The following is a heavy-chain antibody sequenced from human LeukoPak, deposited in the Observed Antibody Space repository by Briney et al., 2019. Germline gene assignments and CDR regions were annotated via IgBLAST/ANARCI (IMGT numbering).Heavy chain of an antibody. CDR1: GVSISNHY. V-gene: IGHV4-59*08. D-gene: IGHD3-3*01. Sequence: SETLSLTCTVSGVSISNHYSSWIRQPPGKGLEWIGYIYYTGNTNYNPSLKSRVTISEDPSKNQVSLKLRYVTAADTAVYYCVRHSRVGAFGYWGQGNLVTVSS. CDR2: IYYTGNT. J-gene: IGHJ4*02. CDR3: VRHSRVGAFGY.